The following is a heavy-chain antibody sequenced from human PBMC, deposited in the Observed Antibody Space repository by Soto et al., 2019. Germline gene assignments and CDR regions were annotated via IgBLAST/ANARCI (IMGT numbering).Heavy chain of an antibody. CDR2: ISDYDGNT. V-gene: IGHV1-18*01. CDR1: GYTFTSYG. CDR3: ARIPDQYRSTYYQHGMDV. J-gene: IGHJ6*02. D-gene: IGHD6-13*01. Sequence: ASVKVSCKASGYTFTSYGISWVRQAPGQGLEWMGWISDYDGNTNYALKLQGRVTMTTATSTSTAYMELRSLRSDDTAVYYCARIPDQYRSTYYQHGMDVWGQGTTVTVSS.